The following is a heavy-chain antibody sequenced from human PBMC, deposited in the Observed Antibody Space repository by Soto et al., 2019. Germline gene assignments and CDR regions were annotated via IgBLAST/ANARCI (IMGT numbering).Heavy chain of an antibody. D-gene: IGHD2-15*01. CDR2: ISPYNGNT. V-gene: IGHV1-18*01. Sequence: QVQLVQSGVEVKKPGASVKVSCKASGYTFTNYGITWVRQAPGQGLEWMGWISPYNGNTDYAQKVQGRVTMTTDTSTTTAYMELRSLRSDDTAVYYCARGGLGHCSGGSCPQNWFDPWGQGTLVAVSS. CDR3: ARGGLGHCSGGSCPQNWFDP. CDR1: GYTFTNYG. J-gene: IGHJ5*02.